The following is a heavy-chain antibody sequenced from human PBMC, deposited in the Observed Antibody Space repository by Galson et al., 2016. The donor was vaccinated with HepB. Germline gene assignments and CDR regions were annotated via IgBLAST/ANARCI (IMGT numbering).Heavy chain of an antibody. Sequence: QSGAYAAKPVDSPTISFQASGYTIPRFWVGCGRQMPVIPLERLGIINPIGSDSKYSPSFQGQVTISVDKSISTAYLQWSSLKTSDSAMYYCARREMATIDYWGHGTLVTVSS. J-gene: IGHJ4*01. CDR1: GYTIPRFW. CDR3: ARREMATIDY. D-gene: IGHD5-24*01. CDR2: INPIGSDS. V-gene: IGHV5-51*03.